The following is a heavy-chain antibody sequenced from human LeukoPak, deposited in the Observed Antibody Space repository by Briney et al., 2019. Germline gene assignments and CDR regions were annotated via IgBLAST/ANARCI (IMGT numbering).Heavy chain of an antibody. J-gene: IGHJ4*02. D-gene: IGHD6-13*01. V-gene: IGHV4-59*08. CDR1: GGSMSSYY. CDR3: ARGETAAGSY. Sequence: SETLSLTCTVSGGSMSSYYWSWIRQPPGKGLEWIGYIYYSGSTKYNPSLKSRVTISVDTSKNQFSLKLSSVTAADTAVYYCARGETAAGSYWGQGTLVTVSS. CDR2: IYYSGST.